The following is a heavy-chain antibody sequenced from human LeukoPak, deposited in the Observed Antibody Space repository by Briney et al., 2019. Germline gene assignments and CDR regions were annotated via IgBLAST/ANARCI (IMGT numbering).Heavy chain of an antibody. V-gene: IGHV4-59*01. J-gene: IGHJ4*02. CDR3: ARPPRYYGSGSYLRYFDY. D-gene: IGHD3-10*01. Sequence: SETLSLTCTVSGGSISSYYWSWVRQPPGKGLEWIGYIYYSGSTNYNPSLKSRVTISVDTSKNQFSLKLSSVTAADTAVYYCARPPRYYGSGSYLRYFDYWGQGTLVTVSS. CDR1: GGSISSYY. CDR2: IYYSGST.